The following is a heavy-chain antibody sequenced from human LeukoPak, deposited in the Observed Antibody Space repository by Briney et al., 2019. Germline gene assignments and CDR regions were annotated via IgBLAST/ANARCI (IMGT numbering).Heavy chain of an antibody. V-gene: IGHV3-33*01. Sequence: PGGSLRLSCAASGFTFSSYGMHWVRQAPGKGLEWVALIWYDGSNKYYADSVKGRFTISRDNSKNTLYLQMNSLRAEDTAVYYCARDLDGYSYGPPLGMDVWGKGTTVTVSS. D-gene: IGHD5-18*01. J-gene: IGHJ6*04. CDR1: GFTFSSYG. CDR2: IWYDGSNK. CDR3: ARDLDGYSYGPPLGMDV.